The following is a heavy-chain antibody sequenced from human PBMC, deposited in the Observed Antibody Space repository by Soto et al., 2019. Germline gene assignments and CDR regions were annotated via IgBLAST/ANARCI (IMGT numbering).Heavy chain of an antibody. Sequence: GASVKVSCKASGYTFTSYGISWARQAPGQGLEWMGWISAYNGNTNYAQKLQGRVTMTTDTSTSTAYMELRSLRSDDTAVYYCARVLHRVAVVSGSGAFDIWGQGTMVTVSS. CDR2: ISAYNGNT. V-gene: IGHV1-18*01. D-gene: IGHD6-19*01. CDR3: ARVLHRVAVVSGSGAFDI. J-gene: IGHJ3*02. CDR1: GYTFTSYG.